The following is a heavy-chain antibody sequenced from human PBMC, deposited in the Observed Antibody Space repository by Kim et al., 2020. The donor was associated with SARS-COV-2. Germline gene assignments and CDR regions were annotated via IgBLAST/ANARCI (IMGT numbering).Heavy chain of an antibody. CDR2: INPNSGGT. V-gene: IGHV1-2*04. CDR3: ARERVGSHDAFDI. Sequence: ASVKVSCKASGYTFTGYYMHWVRQAPGQGLEWMGWINPNSGGTNYAQKFQGWVTMTRDTSISTAYMELSRLRSDDTAVYYCARERVGSHDAFDIWGQGTMVTVSS. CDR1: GYTFTGYY. D-gene: IGHD1-26*01. J-gene: IGHJ3*02.